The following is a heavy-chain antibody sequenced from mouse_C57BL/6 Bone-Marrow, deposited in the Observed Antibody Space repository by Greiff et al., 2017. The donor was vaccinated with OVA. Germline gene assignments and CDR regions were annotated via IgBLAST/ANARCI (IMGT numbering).Heavy chain of an antibody. Sequence: QLQQSGAELVKPGASVKISCKASGYAFSSYWMNWVKQRPGKGLEWIGQIYPGDGDTNYNGKFKGKATLTADKSSSTAYMQLSSLTSEDSAVYFCARRDDYDWDYYAMDYWGQGTSVTVSS. CDR3: ARRDDYDWDYYAMDY. V-gene: IGHV1-80*01. J-gene: IGHJ4*01. CDR2: IYPGDGDT. CDR1: GYAFSSYW. D-gene: IGHD2-4*01.